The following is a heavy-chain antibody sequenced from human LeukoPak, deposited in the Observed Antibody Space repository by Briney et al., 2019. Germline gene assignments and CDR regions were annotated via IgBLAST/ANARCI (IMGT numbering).Heavy chain of an antibody. Sequence: GRSLRLSCAASGFTFSSYGMHWVRQAPGKGLDWVAVISNDGSKKYYADSVKGRFTISRDNSKNTLSLQVSSLRAEDTAVYYCAKDRYSYAFEYSDSWGQGTLVTVSS. CDR3: AKDRYSYAFEYSDS. J-gene: IGHJ4*02. CDR2: ISNDGSKK. D-gene: IGHD5-18*01. V-gene: IGHV3-30*18. CDR1: GFTFSSYG.